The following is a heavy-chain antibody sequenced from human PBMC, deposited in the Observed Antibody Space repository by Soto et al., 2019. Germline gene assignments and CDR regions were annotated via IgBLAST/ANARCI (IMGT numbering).Heavy chain of an antibody. CDR2: ISYDGSNK. Sequence: GGSLRFSCAASGFTLSSYAMHWVRQAPGKGLEWVAVISYDGSNKYYADSVKGRFTISRDNSKNTLYLQMNSLRAEDTAVYYCARDRGNFFDYWGQGTLVTVSS. CDR1: GFTLSSYA. J-gene: IGHJ4*02. V-gene: IGHV3-30-3*01. CDR3: ARDRGNFFDY. D-gene: IGHD1-1*01.